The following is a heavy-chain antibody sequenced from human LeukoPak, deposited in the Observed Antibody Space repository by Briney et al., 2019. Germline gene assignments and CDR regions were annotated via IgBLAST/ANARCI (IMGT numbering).Heavy chain of an antibody. D-gene: IGHD1-26*01. CDR2: IWYDGSNK. Sequence: GSLRLSCIPSGFTFNSYAMFWVRQAPGKGLEWVSLIWYDGSNKYYADSVKGRFTVSRDNSKNTLFLQMNSLRAEDTAVYYCARARGWEPNYYYYYMDVWGRGTTVTVSS. J-gene: IGHJ6*03. CDR1: GFTFNSYA. V-gene: IGHV3-33*07. CDR3: ARARGWEPNYYYYYMDV.